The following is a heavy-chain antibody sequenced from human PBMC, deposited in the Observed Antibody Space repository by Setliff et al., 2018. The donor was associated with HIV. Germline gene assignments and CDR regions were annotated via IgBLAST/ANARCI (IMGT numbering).Heavy chain of an antibody. D-gene: IGHD2-2*01. Sequence: ASVKVSCKASGYSFTSYGVSWVRQAPGQGLEWMGWISAYNVNTNYEQKLQGRVTMTTDTSTSTAYMELRSLRCDDTAVYYCARGTTPLGWFDPWGQGTLVTVSS. V-gene: IGHV1-18*01. CDR3: ARGTTPLGWFDP. CDR1: GYSFTSYG. J-gene: IGHJ5*02. CDR2: ISAYNVNT.